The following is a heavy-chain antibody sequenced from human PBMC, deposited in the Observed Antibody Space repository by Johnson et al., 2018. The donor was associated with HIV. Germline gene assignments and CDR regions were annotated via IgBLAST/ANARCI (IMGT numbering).Heavy chain of an antibody. V-gene: IGHV3-9*01. D-gene: IGHD3-22*01. J-gene: IGHJ3*02. Sequence: EVQLVESGGGLVQPGRSLRLSCAASGFTFDDYGMHWVRQGPGKGLEWVSGISWNSGSIGYADSVKGRFTISRDNAKNSLYLQMNSLRAEDTALYYCARGGDYDSDDVFDIWGQGTMVIVSS. CDR2: ISWNSGSI. CDR3: ARGGDYDSDDVFDI. CDR1: GFTFDDYG.